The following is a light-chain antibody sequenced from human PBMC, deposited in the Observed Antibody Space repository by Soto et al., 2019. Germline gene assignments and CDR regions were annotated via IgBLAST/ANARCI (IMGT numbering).Light chain of an antibody. V-gene: IGKV1-5*03. CDR2: KAS. CDR1: QGIRNS. J-gene: IGKJ2*01. CDR3: QHYNSHSYT. Sequence: DIQMTQSPSSLSASVGDRVTITCRASQGIRNSLAWYQQKPGKAPKLLIYKASSLESGVPSRFSGSGSGTEFTLTISSLQPDDFATYYCQHYNSHSYTFGQGTKLEIK.